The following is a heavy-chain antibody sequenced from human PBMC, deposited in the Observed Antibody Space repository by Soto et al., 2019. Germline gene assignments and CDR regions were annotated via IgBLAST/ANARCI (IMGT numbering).Heavy chain of an antibody. CDR3: VREDGKVGTNSAFDY. CDR1: GFTFSTYT. CDR2: INGRGNYI. J-gene: IGHJ4*02. V-gene: IGHV3-21*01. Sequence: GGSLRLSCASSGFTFSTYTMNWVRQAPGKGLEWVSSINGRGNYIYYAESVKGRFTISIDNAKNSLYLQMDRLRAEDTALYYCVREDGKVGTNSAFDYWGLGALVTVSS. D-gene: IGHD1-26*01.